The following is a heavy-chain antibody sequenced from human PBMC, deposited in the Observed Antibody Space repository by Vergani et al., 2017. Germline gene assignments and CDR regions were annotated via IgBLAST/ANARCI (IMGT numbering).Heavy chain of an antibody. Sequence: QVQLQQWGAGLLKPSETLSLTCGVYGGSFSVYYWSWIRQSPGKGLEWIGAINDIGSTNYNPSLKSRVTISVDTSKTQFSLRLNSVTAADTAVYYCARSRIYYGAGSPDYWGQGTLVTVSS. J-gene: IGHJ4*02. V-gene: IGHV4-34*01. CDR3: ARSRIYYGAGSPDY. CDR1: GGSFSVYY. CDR2: INDIGST. D-gene: IGHD3-10*01.